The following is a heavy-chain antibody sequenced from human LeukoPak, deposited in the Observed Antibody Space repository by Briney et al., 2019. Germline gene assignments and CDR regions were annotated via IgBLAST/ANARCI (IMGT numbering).Heavy chain of an antibody. CDR2: ISYSGST. CDR3: ARGRGTYDY. J-gene: IGHJ4*02. D-gene: IGHD3-16*01. V-gene: IGHV4-59*01. CDR1: GGSISSYY. Sequence: SETLSLTCTVSGGSISSYYWSWIRQPPGKGLEWIGYISYSGSTSYNPSLKSRVTISVDTSKNQFSLKLSSVTAADTAAYYCARGRGTYDYWGQGTLVTVSS.